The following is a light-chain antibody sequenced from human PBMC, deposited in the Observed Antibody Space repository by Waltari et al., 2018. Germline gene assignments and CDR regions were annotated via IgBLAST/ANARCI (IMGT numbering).Light chain of an antibody. V-gene: IGKV3-20*01. J-gene: IGKJ1*01. CDR3: QHYVRLPAT. Sequence: EIVLTQSPGTLSLSPGERATISCRASQSVGSTLAWYQQKPGKPPRLLIYGASSRATGIPDRFSGSGSGTDFSLTIDRLEPEDFEVYYCQHYVRLPATFGQGTKVEIK. CDR2: GAS. CDR1: QSVGST.